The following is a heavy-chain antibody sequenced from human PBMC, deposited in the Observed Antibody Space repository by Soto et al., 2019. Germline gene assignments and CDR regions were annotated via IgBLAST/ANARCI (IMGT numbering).Heavy chain of an antibody. Sequence: SQTLSLTCPISGDSVSSNSAAWHWIRQSTSRGLEWLGRTCYRSKWYNGYAVSVKSRITGNPHTSKNQFSLRLNSVTAEDTAVYYCAREDNLSAYGMAVWGQGTTVTLSS. J-gene: IGHJ6*02. D-gene: IGHD1-1*01. V-gene: IGHV6-1*01. CDR3: AREDNLSAYGMAV. CDR2: TCYRSKWYN. CDR1: GDSVSSNSAA.